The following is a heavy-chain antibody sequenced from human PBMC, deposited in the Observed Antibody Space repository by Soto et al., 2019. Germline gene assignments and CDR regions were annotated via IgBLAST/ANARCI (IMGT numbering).Heavy chain of an antibody. CDR2: ISYDGSNK. Sequence: GGSLIISCASSGFTFSSYFMHWVRQAPGKGLEWVAVISYDGSNKYYADSVKGRFTISRDNSKNTLYLQMNSLRAEDTAVYYCAKDSVYSGSWDPGYWGQGTLVTVS. CDR1: GFTFSSYF. D-gene: IGHD6-13*01. V-gene: IGHV3-30*18. J-gene: IGHJ4*02. CDR3: AKDSVYSGSWDPGY.